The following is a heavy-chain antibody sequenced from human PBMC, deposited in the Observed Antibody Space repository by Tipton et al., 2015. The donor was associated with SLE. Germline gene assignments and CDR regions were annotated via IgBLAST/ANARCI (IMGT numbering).Heavy chain of an antibody. D-gene: IGHD6-13*01. J-gene: IGHJ4*02. CDR3: AREGSIAAAGSAFDY. CDR2: IRYDGSNK. V-gene: IGHV3-30*02. CDR1: GFTFSSYG. Sequence: GSLRLSCAASGFTFSSYGMHWVRQAPGKGLEWVTFIRYDGSNKYYADSVKGRFTISRDNSKNTLYLQMNSLRAEDTAVYYCAREGSIAAAGSAFDYWGQGTLVTVSS.